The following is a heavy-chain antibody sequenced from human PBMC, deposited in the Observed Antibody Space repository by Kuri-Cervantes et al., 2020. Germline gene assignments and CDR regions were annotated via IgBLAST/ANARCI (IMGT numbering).Heavy chain of an antibody. D-gene: IGHD2-21*01. Sequence: GESLKISCAASGFTFSNAWMSWVRQAPGKGLEWVGRIKSKTDGETTDYADSVKGRFTISRDNSKNTLYLQMNSLRAEDTAVYYCARGRRGCHRDSCFFDYWGQGTLVTVSS. CDR1: GFTFSNAW. CDR2: IKSKTDGETT. V-gene: IGHV3-15*01. CDR3: ARGRRGCHRDSCFFDY. J-gene: IGHJ4*02.